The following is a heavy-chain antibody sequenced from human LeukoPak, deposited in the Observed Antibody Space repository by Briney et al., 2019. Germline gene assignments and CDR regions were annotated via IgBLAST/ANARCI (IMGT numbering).Heavy chain of an antibody. D-gene: IGHD4-17*01. CDR3: ARAHYGDYDWYFDL. Sequence: GGSLRLSCAASGFTFSSYSMNWVRQAPGKGLEWVSSISSSSSYIYYADSVKGRFTISGDNAKNSLYLQMNSLRAEDTAVYYCARAHYGDYDWYFDLWGRGTLVTVSS. J-gene: IGHJ2*01. CDR2: ISSSSSYI. V-gene: IGHV3-21*01. CDR1: GFTFSSYS.